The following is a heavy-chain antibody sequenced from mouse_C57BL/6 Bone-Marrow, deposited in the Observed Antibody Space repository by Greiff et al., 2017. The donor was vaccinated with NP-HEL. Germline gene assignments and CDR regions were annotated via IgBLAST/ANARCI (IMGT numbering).Heavy chain of an antibody. V-gene: IGHV1-82*01. Sequence: VMLVESGPELVKPGASVKISCKASGYAFSSSWMNWVKQRPGKGLEWIGRIYPGDGDTNYNGKFKGKATLTADKSSSTAYMQLSSLTSEDSAVYFCASTTVVAKDYFDYWGQGTTPTVSS. J-gene: IGHJ2*01. D-gene: IGHD1-1*01. CDR3: ASTTVVAKDYFDY. CDR2: IYPGDGDT. CDR1: GYAFSSSW.